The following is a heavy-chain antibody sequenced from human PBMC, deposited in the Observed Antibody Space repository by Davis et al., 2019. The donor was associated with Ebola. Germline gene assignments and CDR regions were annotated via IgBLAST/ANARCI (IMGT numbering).Heavy chain of an antibody. CDR1: GGSISSYY. J-gene: IGHJ4*02. CDR2: IYYSGIT. D-gene: IGHD2-15*01. CDR3: AREAPYCSGGRCYDY. Sequence: SETLSLTCTVSGGSISSYYWGWIRQPPRKGLEWIGSIYYSGITYYNPSLKSRVTISVDTSKNQFSLKLSSVTAADTAVYYCAREAPYCSGGRCYDYWGQGTLVTVSS. V-gene: IGHV4-39*07.